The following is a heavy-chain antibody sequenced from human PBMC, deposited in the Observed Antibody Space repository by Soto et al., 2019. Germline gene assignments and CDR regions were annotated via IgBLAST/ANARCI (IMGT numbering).Heavy chain of an antibody. CDR3: AKDSFGNSNYYYYGMDV. CDR1: GFTFDDYA. Sequence: GGSLRLSCAASGFTFDDYAMHWVRQAPGKGLEWVSGISWNSGSIGYADSVKGRFTTSRDNAKNSLYLQMNSLRAEDTALYYCAKDSFGNSNYYYYGMDVWGQGTTVTVSS. CDR2: ISWNSGSI. J-gene: IGHJ6*02. D-gene: IGHD3-16*01. V-gene: IGHV3-9*01.